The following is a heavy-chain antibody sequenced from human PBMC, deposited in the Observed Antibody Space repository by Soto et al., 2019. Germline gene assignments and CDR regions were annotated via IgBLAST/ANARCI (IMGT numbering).Heavy chain of an antibody. J-gene: IGHJ4*02. D-gene: IGHD6-13*01. CDR2: TIPIFGTA. CDR1: GGTFSSYA. V-gene: IGHV1-69*13. Sequence: SVKVSCKASGGTFSSYAISWVRQAPGQGLEWMGGTIPIFGTANYAQKFQGRVTITADESTSTAYMELSSLRSEDTAVYYCAREGYSSSWNYYFDYWGQGTLVTSPQ. CDR3: AREGYSSSWNYYFDY.